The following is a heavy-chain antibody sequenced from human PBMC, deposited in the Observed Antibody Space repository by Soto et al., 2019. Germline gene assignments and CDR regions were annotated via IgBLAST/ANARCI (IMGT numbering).Heavy chain of an antibody. CDR2: IYHSGST. D-gene: IGHD4-17*01. CDR1: GGSISSGDHY. CDR3: ARGKMGYGDCLDV. J-gene: IGHJ6*02. V-gene: IGHV4-30-4*01. Sequence: PSETLSLTCTVSGGSISSGDHYWTWIRQPPGKGLEWIGYIYHSGSTYYNPSLKSRVTISLDTSKNQFSLKLNSVTAADTAVYYCARGKMGYGDCLDVWGQGTTVTSP.